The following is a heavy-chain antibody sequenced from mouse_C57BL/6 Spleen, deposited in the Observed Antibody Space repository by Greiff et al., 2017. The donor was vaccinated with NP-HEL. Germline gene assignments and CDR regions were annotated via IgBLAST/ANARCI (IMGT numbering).Heavy chain of an antibody. Sequence: VQLQQSGAELVRPGASVKLSCKASGYTFTDYYINWVKQRPGQGLEWIGRIYPGSGNTYYNEKFKGKATLTAEKSSSTAYMQLSSLTSEDSAVYFCARVTTVVDPYYYAMDYGGQGTSVTVAS. J-gene: IGHJ4*01. V-gene: IGHV1-76*01. CDR2: IYPGSGNT. CDR3: ARVTTVVDPYYYAMDY. D-gene: IGHD1-1*01. CDR1: GYTFTDYY.